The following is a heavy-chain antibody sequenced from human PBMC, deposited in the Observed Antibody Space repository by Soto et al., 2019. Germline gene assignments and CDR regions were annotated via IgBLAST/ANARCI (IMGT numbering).Heavy chain of an antibody. CDR2: IKSKTDGGTT. D-gene: IGHD6-19*01. CDR3: TTGQWLDWRLQYYFDY. J-gene: IGHJ4*02. CDR1: GFAFSNAW. V-gene: IGHV3-15*07. Sequence: GGSLRLSCAASGFAFSNAWMNWVRQAPGKGLEWVGRIKSKTDGGTTDYAAPVIGRFTISRDDSKNTLYLQMNSLKTEDTAVYYCTTGQWLDWRLQYYFDYWGQGTLVTVSS.